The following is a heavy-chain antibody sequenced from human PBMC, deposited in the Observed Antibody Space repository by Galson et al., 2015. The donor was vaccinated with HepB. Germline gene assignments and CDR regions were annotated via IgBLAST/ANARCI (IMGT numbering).Heavy chain of an antibody. CDR3: ARGLPMRYSSGWHHELGSACLDY. V-gene: IGHV1-3*01. D-gene: IGHD6-19*01. CDR1: GYTFTSYA. Sequence: SVKVSCKASGYTFTSYAMHWVRQAPGQRLEWMGWINAGNGNTKYSQKFQGRVTITRDTSASTAYMELSSLRSEDTAVYYCARGLPMRYSSGWHHELGSACLDYWGQGTLVTVSS. CDR2: INAGNGNT. J-gene: IGHJ4*02.